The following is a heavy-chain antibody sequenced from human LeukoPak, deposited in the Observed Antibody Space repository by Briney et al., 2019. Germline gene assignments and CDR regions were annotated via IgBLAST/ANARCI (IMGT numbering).Heavy chain of an antibody. CDR3: AKGSYSSGWYSYYFDY. D-gene: IGHD6-19*01. V-gene: IGHV3-23*01. Sequence: GGSLRLSCAASGFTFSSYAMSWVRQAPGKGLEWVSAISGSGGSTYYADSVKGRFTISRDNSKNTLYLQMNSLRAEDTAVYYCAKGSYSSGWYSYYFDYWGQGTLVTVSS. CDR1: GFTFSSYA. J-gene: IGHJ4*02. CDR2: ISGSGGST.